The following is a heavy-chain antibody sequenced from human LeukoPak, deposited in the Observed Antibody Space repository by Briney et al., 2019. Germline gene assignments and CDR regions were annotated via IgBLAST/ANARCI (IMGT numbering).Heavy chain of an antibody. D-gene: IGHD3-9*01. Sequence: ASVKVSCKASGYTFTSYGINWVRQAPGQGLEWMGWISAFNGNTNYAQKLQGRVTMTTDTSTSTAYMELRSLRAEDTAVYYCAREDDILTGYYSKHYFDYWGQGTLVTVSS. CDR3: AREDDILTGYYSKHYFDY. CDR1: GYTFTSYG. CDR2: ISAFNGNT. V-gene: IGHV1-18*01. J-gene: IGHJ4*02.